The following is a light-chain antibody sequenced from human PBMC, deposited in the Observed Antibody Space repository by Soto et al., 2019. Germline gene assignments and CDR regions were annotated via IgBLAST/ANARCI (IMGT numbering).Light chain of an antibody. CDR3: QQLYTYPLT. J-gene: IGKJ4*01. V-gene: IGKV1-9*01. CDR2: TAS. CDR1: QGINSY. Sequence: DIQLTQSPSFLSASVGDRVTVTCRASQGINSYLALYQQKPGKAPKLLIYTASTLQSGVPSRFSGSGSGTEFTLTITSLQPEDFAAYYCQQLYTYPLTFGGGTKVDIK.